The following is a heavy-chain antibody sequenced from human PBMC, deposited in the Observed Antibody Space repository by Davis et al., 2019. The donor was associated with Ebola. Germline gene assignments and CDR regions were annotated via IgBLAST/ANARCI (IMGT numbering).Heavy chain of an antibody. D-gene: IGHD1-26*01. J-gene: IGHJ4*02. CDR2: ISSSSAYI. V-gene: IGHV3-21*01. CDR3: AREMVKGGVENFDQWGMKNFDY. CDR1: GFIFSDYS. Sequence: GGSLRLSCAASGFIFSDYSMNWVRRAPGKGLEWVSSISSSSAYIYYAGSVKGRFTISRDNAKSTLYLQMNSLRAEDTAVYYCAREMVKGGVENFDQWGMKNFDYWGQGTLVTVSS.